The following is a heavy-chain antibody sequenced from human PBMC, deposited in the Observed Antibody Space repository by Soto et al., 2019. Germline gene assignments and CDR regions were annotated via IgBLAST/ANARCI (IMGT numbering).Heavy chain of an antibody. CDR3: ARGIAARPRLYYCDY. CDR1: PASISSYY. Sequence: PWETLSPPCTASPASISSYYWSWIRQPPGKRLEWIGYIYYSRSTNYNPSLKSRVTISVDTSKNQCSLKLSSVSAADTAVYYCARGIAARPRLYYCDYWGQGTLVTVSS. CDR2: IYYSRST. D-gene: IGHD6-6*01. V-gene: IGHV4-59*01. J-gene: IGHJ4*02.